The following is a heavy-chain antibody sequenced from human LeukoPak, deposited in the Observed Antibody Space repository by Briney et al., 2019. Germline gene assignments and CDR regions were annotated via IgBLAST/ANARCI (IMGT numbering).Heavy chain of an antibody. V-gene: IGHV3-23*01. D-gene: IGHD3-22*01. CDR1: GFSFSSVA. CDR2: VTGSDWST. Sequence: GGSLRLSCAASGFSFSSVAMPWVRQAPGKGVEGVSRVTGSDWSTYYADSVRGRFNISRDYFRSTLHLQMDSLKTEDTAIYYCAKGQRLFSGYHPDCWGQGTLVTVSS. CDR3: AKGQRLFSGYHPDC. J-gene: IGHJ4*02.